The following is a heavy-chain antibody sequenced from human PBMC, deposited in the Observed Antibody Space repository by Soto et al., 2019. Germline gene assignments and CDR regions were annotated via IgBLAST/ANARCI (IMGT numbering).Heavy chain of an antibody. Sequence: GESLKISCKGSAYSFTSYWIGWVRQMPGKGLEWMGIIYPGDSDTRYSPSFQGQVTISADKSISTAYVQWSSLKASDTAMYYCAIQQAYCSGGSCYDRAAFDIWGQGTVVTVSS. CDR1: AYSFTSYW. CDR2: IYPGDSDT. V-gene: IGHV5-51*01. CDR3: AIQQAYCSGGSCYDRAAFDI. J-gene: IGHJ3*02. D-gene: IGHD2-15*01.